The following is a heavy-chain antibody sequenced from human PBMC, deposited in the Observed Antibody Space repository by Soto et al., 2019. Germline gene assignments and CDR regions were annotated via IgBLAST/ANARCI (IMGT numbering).Heavy chain of an antibody. Sequence: GSLRLSCAASGFTFSSYAMHWVRQAPGKGLEYVSAISSNGGSTYYANSVKGRFTISRDNSKNTLYLQMGSLRAEDMAVYYCARWDYGVDAFDIWGQGTMVTVSS. J-gene: IGHJ3*02. CDR3: ARWDYGVDAFDI. CDR1: GFTFSSYA. V-gene: IGHV3-64*01. D-gene: IGHD4-17*01. CDR2: ISSNGGST.